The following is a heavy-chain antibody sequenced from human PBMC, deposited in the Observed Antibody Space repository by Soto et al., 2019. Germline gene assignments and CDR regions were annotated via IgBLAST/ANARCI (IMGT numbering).Heavy chain of an antibody. D-gene: IGHD3-22*01. J-gene: IGHJ4*02. CDR1: GFTFDDYN. CDR3: AKETYYYDLSSYYPLGS. CDR2: ISRDGSNS. Sequence: GGSLRLSCAAYGFTFDDYNMHWVRQAPGKGLEWVSLISRDGSNSKYAESVKGRFTISRDNSKNSLYLQMNSLRTEDTALYYCAKETYYYDLSSYYPLGSGGQGTLVTV. V-gene: IGHV3-43*01.